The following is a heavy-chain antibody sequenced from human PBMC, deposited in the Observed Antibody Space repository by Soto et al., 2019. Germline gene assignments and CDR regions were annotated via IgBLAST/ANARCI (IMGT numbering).Heavy chain of an antibody. J-gene: IGHJ4*02. CDR2: NNAGNGNT. Sequence: QVQLVQSGAEVKKPGASVKVSCKASGYTFTSYAMHWVRQAPGQRLEWMGWNNAGNGNTKYSQKCQGRVTITRDTSASKGSLTLYSLRSEDTAVYYCASSGSGSPSLDFDYWGQGTLVTVSS. CDR1: GYTFTSYA. V-gene: IGHV1-3*01. CDR3: ASSGSGSPSLDFDY. D-gene: IGHD3-10*01.